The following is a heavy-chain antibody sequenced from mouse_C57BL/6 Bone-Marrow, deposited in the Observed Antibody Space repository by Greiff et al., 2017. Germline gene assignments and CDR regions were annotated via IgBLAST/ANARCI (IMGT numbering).Heavy chain of an antibody. V-gene: IGHV1-15*01. CDR2: IDPETGGT. CDR3: KRGAN. Sequence: VQRVESGPELVRPGASVTLSCKASGYTFTDYEMHWVKQTPVHGLEWIGAIDPETGGTAYNQTFKGKAILTADKTSSTPYIELRSLTSADSAVFYGKRGANWGKGTTLTVSS. CDR1: GYTFTDYE. J-gene: IGHJ2*01.